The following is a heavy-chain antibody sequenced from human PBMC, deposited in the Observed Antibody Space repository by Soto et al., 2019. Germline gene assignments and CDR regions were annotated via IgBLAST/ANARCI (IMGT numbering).Heavy chain of an antibody. CDR1: GFSFTTYV. CDR3: AKGLLAIVGTTLPRDAFNI. CDR2: ISHDGSYK. J-gene: IGHJ3*02. D-gene: IGHD1-26*01. Sequence: QVQLVESGGGVAQPGRSLRLSCAASGFSFTTYVMHWVRQAPGKGLEWVAVISHDGSYKYYGDAVKGRFTISRDTSKNAVYLEMNSLRPEDTAVYYCAKGLLAIVGTTLPRDAFNIWGQGTMVTVSS. V-gene: IGHV3-30*18.